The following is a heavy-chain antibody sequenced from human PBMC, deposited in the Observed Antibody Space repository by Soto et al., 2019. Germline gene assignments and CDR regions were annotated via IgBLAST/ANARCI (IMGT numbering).Heavy chain of an antibody. CDR2: ISGSGGST. CDR1: GFTFSSYA. Sequence: EVQLLESGGGLVQPGGSLRLSCAASGFTFSSYAMSWVRQAPGKGLEWVSAISGSGGSTYYADSVKGRFTISRDNSKNTLYLQMNSLRAEDTAVYYCAKDRDQGRSSGYEVDYWGQGTLVTVSS. CDR3: AKDRDQGRSSGYEVDY. D-gene: IGHD3-22*01. V-gene: IGHV3-23*01. J-gene: IGHJ4*02.